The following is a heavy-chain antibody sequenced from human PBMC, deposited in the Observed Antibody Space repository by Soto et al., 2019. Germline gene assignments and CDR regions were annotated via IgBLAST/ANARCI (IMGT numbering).Heavy chain of an antibody. D-gene: IGHD3-10*01. CDR1: GGSFSGYY. Sequence: SETLSLTCAVYGGSFSGYYWSWIRQPPGKGLEWIGEINHSGSTNYNPSLKSRVTISVDTSKNQFSLKLSSVTAADTAVYYCASSMVRGVIIYVSRLEFDPWGQGTLVTVSS. CDR3: ASSMVRGVIIYVSRLEFDP. CDR2: INHSGST. V-gene: IGHV4-34*01. J-gene: IGHJ5*02.